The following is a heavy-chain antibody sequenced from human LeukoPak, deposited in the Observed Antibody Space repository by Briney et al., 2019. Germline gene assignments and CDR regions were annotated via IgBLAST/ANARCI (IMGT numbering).Heavy chain of an antibody. Sequence: ASVKASCKASGYTFTSYYMHWVRQAPGQGLEWMGIINPSGGSTSYAQKFQGRVTMTRDMSTSTVYMELSSLRSEDTAVYYCAREAPGYCSGDNCYSQSFFDYWGQGTLVTVSS. J-gene: IGHJ4*02. CDR3: AREAPGYCSGDNCYSQSFFDY. D-gene: IGHD2-15*01. CDR1: GYTFTSYY. CDR2: INPSGGST. V-gene: IGHV1-46*01.